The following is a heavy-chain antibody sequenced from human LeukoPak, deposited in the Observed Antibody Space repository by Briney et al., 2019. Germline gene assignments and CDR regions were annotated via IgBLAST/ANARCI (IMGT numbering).Heavy chain of an antibody. V-gene: IGHV1-46*01. CDR1: GYTFTSYY. J-gene: IGHJ6*03. Sequence: ASVKVSCKASGYTFTSYYMHWVRQAPGQGLEWMGIINPSGGSTSYAQKFQGRVTMTRDMSTSTDYMELSSLRVEDTALYYCAKGSSTWIYYYMDVWGKGTTVTVS. D-gene: IGHD2-2*01. CDR3: AKGSSTWIYYYMDV. CDR2: INPSGGST.